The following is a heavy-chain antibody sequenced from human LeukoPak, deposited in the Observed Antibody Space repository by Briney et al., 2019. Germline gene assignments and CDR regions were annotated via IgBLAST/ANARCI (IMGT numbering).Heavy chain of an antibody. CDR1: GFTFSSYA. V-gene: IGHV3-23*01. D-gene: IGHD4-17*01. Sequence: PGGSLRLSCAASGFTFSSYAMSWVRQAPGKGLEWVSAISGSGGSTYYADSVKGRFTISRDNSKITLYPQMNSLRAEDTAVYYCAKKGTVTPYYYYYYMDVWGKGTTVTVSS. CDR3: AKKGTVTPYYYYYYMDV. J-gene: IGHJ6*03. CDR2: ISGSGGST.